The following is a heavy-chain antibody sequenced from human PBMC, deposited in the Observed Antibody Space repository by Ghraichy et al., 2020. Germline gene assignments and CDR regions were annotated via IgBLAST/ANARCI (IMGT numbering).Heavy chain of an antibody. D-gene: IGHD4-11*01. V-gene: IGHV4-34*01. Sequence: SETLSLTCAVYGGSFSGYYWSWIRQPPGKGLEWIGEINHSGSSNYNPSLKSRVTISVDTSKNQFSLNLSSVTAADTAVYYCARAPTRYNYYYGLDVWGQGTTVTVSS. CDR3: ARAPTRYNYYYGLDV. CDR2: INHSGSS. CDR1: GGSFSGYY. J-gene: IGHJ6*02.